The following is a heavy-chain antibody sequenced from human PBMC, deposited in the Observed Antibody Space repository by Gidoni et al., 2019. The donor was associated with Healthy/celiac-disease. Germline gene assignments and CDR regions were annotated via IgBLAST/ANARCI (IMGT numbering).Heavy chain of an antibody. D-gene: IGHD4-17*01. CDR3: ARGGRATVTDPPEFYYYGMDV. Sequence: QVQLQQWGAGLLKPSETLSLTCAVYGGSFSCYYWSCIRHPPGKGLEWIGEINHSGSTNYNPSLKRRVTISVDTSKNQFSLKLSSVTAADTAVYYCARGGRATVTDPPEFYYYGMDVWGQGTTVTVSS. CDR1: GGSFSCYY. CDR2: INHSGST. V-gene: IGHV4-34*01. J-gene: IGHJ6*02.